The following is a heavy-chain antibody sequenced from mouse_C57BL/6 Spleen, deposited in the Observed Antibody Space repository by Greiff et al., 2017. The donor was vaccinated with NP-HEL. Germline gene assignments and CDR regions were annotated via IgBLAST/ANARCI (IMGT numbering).Heavy chain of an antibody. J-gene: IGHJ4*01. CDR3: ASPYYGSSYRYAMDY. Sequence: EVKVVESGGDLVKPGGSLKLSCAASGFTFSSYGMSWVRQTPDKRLEWVATISSGGSYTYYPDSVKGRFTISRDNAKNTLYLQMSSLKSEDTAMYYCASPYYGSSYRYAMDYWGQGTSVTVSS. CDR2: ISSGGSYT. CDR1: GFTFSSYG. D-gene: IGHD1-1*01. V-gene: IGHV5-6*01.